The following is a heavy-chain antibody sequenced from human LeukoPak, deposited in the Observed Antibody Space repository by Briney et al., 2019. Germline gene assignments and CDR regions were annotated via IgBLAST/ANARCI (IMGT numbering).Heavy chain of an antibody. CDR3: ARGPLPYDAFDI. J-gene: IGHJ3*02. CDR2: MNPNSGNT. Sequence: ASVKVSCKASGYTFTSYDINWVRQATGQGLEWMGWMNPNSGNTGYAQKFQGRVTITRNTSTNTAYMELSSLRSEDTAVYYCARGPLPYDAFDIWGQGTMVTVSS. D-gene: IGHD1-26*01. CDR1: GYTFTSYD. V-gene: IGHV1-8*03.